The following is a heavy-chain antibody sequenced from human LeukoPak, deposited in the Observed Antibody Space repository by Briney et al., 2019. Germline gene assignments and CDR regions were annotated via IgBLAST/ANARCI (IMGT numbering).Heavy chain of an antibody. Sequence: PSETLSPTCTVSGGSISSGGYYWSWIRQHPGKGLEWIGYIYYSGSTYYNPSLKSRVTISVDTSKNQFSLKLSSVTAADTAVYYCARYCSGGSCYGDLFDYWGQGTLVTVSS. V-gene: IGHV4-31*03. CDR1: GGSISSGGYY. D-gene: IGHD2-15*01. J-gene: IGHJ4*02. CDR2: IYYSGST. CDR3: ARYCSGGSCYGDLFDY.